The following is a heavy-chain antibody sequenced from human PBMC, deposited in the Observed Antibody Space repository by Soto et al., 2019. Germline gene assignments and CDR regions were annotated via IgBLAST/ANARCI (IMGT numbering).Heavy chain of an antibody. J-gene: IGHJ4*02. V-gene: IGHV1-69*08. CDR3: ARDFIAGGLDY. CDR1: GGTFSSYT. D-gene: IGHD6-13*01. CDR2: IIPILGIA. Sequence: QVQLVQSGAEVKKPGSSVNVSCKASGGTFSSYTISWVRQAPGQGLEWMGRIIPILGIANYAQKFQGRVTITADKSTSTAYMELSSLRSEDTAVYYCARDFIAGGLDYWGQGTLVTVSS.